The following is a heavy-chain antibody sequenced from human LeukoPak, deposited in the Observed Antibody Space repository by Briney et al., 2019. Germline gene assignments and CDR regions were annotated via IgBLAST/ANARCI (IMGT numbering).Heavy chain of an antibody. D-gene: IGHD6-19*01. J-gene: IGHJ4*02. CDR3: ARATYSGGWWEPGVFDY. V-gene: IGHV4-34*01. Sequence: SETLSLTCAVYGGSFSGYYWSWIRQPPGKGLEWIGEINHSGSTNYNPSLKSRVTISVDTSKNQFSLKLSSVTAADTAVYYCARATYSGGWWEPGVFDYWGQGTLVTVSS. CDR2: INHSGST. CDR1: GGSFSGYY.